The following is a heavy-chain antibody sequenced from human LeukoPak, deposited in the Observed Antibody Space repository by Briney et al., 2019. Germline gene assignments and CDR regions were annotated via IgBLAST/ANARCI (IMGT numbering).Heavy chain of an antibody. V-gene: IGHV4-39*01. CDR3: ARQGVVPNKAGWYFDL. CDR1: GGSMSSTDHF. D-gene: IGHD3-10*01. Sequence: SETLSLTCIVSGGSMSSTDHFWGWIRQPPGKGLEWIGSFYSTGTIFYSPSLESRGTISIDTSKNQFSLKIRSVTAADTAVYYCARQGVVPNKAGWYFDLWGRGALVTVSS. J-gene: IGHJ2*01. CDR2: FYSTGTI.